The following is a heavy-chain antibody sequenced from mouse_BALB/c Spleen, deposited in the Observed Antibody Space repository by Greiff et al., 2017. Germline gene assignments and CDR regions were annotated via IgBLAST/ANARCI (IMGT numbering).Heavy chain of an antibody. D-gene: IGHD1-2*01. CDR2: ISTYYGDA. CDR3: ARGFITTATSYAMDY. CDR1: GYTFTDYA. Sequence: VQLQQSGAELVRPGVSVKISCKGSGYTFTDYAMHWVKQSHAKSLEWIGVISTYYGDASYNQKFKGKATMTVDKSSSTAYMELARLTSEDSAIYYCARGFITTATSYAMDYWGQGTSVTVSS. J-gene: IGHJ4*01. V-gene: IGHV1S137*01.